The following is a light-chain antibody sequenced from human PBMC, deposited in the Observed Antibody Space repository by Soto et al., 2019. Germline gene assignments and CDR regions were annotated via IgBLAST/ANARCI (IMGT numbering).Light chain of an antibody. CDR2: STN. CDR3: AAWDDTLGGFYV. J-gene: IGLJ1*01. Sequence: QPVLTQPPSASGTPGQRVTISCSGTSSNIGTYTVNWYQQLPGAAPKLLIYSTNQRSSGVPGRFSAFKSGTSASLAISALRPEDEADYYCAAWDDTLGGFYVFGTGTKVTVL. V-gene: IGLV1-47*02. CDR1: SSNIGTYT.